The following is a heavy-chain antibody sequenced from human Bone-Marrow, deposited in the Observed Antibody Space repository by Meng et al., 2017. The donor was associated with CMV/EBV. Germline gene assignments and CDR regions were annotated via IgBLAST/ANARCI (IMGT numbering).Heavy chain of an antibody. Sequence: GESLKISCAASGFTFSDYYMSWIRQAPGKGLEWVSSISSSSSYIYYTDSVKGRFTISRDNTKKSLYLQMNSLRAEDTAVYYCVRDGGPGIAVAGLGWFDPWGQGTLVTVSS. CDR3: VRDGGPGIAVAGLGWFDP. J-gene: IGHJ5*02. CDR1: GFTFSDYY. D-gene: IGHD6-19*01. V-gene: IGHV3-11*06. CDR2: ISSSSSYI.